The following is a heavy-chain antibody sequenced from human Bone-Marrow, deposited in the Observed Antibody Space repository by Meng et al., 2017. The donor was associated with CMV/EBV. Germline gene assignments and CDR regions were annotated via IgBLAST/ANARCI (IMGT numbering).Heavy chain of an antibody. V-gene: IGHV4-39*07. J-gene: IGHJ5*02. D-gene: IGHD6-19*01. CDR2: IFYSGST. CDR3: ARDSGWLVGGEYNWFDP. Sequence: GSLRLSCTVSGGAISSTSYYWGWIRQPPGKGLEWIGSIFYSGSTYYNPSLKSRVTISVDTSKNQFSLKLSSVTAADTAVYYCARDSGWLVGGEYNWFDPWGQGTLVTVYS. CDR1: GGAISSTSYY.